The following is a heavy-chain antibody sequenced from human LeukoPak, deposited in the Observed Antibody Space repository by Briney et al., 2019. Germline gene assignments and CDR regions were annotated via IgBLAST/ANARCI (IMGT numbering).Heavy chain of an antibody. CDR3: AKDGCRDTNRYQLIDY. Sequence: GGSLRLSCAASGFTFGSYAMSWVRQAPGKGLEWVSAISGSGSTTYYADSVKGRFTISRDNSKKTLFLQVNSLRAEDTAVYYCAKDGCRDTNRYQLIDYWGQGTLVTVSS. CDR1: GFTFGSYA. CDR2: ISGSGSTT. J-gene: IGHJ4*02. D-gene: IGHD3-16*02. V-gene: IGHV3-23*01.